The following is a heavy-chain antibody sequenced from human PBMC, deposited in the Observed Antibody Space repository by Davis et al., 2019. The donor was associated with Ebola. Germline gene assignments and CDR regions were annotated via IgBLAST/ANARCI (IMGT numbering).Heavy chain of an antibody. CDR1: GYTFTSYD. D-gene: IGHD1-26*01. CDR2: MNPNSGNT. J-gene: IGHJ4*02. V-gene: IGHV1-8*01. CDR3: ARGWQWELTPGG. Sequence: AASVNVSCKASGYTFTSYDINWVRQATGQGLEWMGWMNPNSGNTGYAQKFQGRVTMTRNTSISTAYMELSSLRSEDTAVYYCARGWQWELTPGGWGQGTLVTVSS.